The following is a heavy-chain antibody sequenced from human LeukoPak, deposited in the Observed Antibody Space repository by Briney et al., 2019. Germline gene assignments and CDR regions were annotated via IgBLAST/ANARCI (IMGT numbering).Heavy chain of an antibody. D-gene: IGHD2-15*01. CDR3: ARDRSALVVVPATYNWFDP. CDR2: IHPNSGGT. J-gene: IGHJ5*02. CDR1: GYTFTGYY. Sequence: ASVTVSLKASGYTFTGYYMHWVRQAPGQGLAWVAWIHPNSGGTTYAQKFQGGVTMTRDTSSNTAYMELTRLTSDDTAVYYCARDRSALVVVPATYNWFDPWGQGTLVTVSS. V-gene: IGHV1-2*02.